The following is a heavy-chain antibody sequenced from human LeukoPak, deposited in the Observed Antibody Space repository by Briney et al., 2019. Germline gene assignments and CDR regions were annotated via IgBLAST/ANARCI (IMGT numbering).Heavy chain of an antibody. J-gene: IGHJ4*02. CDR2: ISSNGATT. CDR3: AKGRIAAAGDFDC. CDR1: RFTFSSYV. V-gene: IGHV3-23*01. Sequence: GGSLRLSCAASRFTFSSYVMSWVRQAPGKGLEWVSAISSNGATTYYADSVKGRFTMSRDNSKNTLYLQMNSLRAEDTAVYYCAKGRIAAAGDFDCWGQGTLVTVPS. D-gene: IGHD6-13*01.